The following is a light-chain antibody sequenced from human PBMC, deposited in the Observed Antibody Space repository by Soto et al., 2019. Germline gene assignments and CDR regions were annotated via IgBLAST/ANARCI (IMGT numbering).Light chain of an antibody. CDR1: QSVSSN. Sequence: IVMTQSPATLSVSPGERATLSCRASQSVSSNLAWYQQIPGQAPRLLIFGASRRATGVPDRFRGSGSETDFSLTISSLEPGDFAVYYCQQRSKWPPTFGQGTRLEIK. J-gene: IGKJ5*01. V-gene: IGKV3-11*01. CDR3: QQRSKWPPT. CDR2: GAS.